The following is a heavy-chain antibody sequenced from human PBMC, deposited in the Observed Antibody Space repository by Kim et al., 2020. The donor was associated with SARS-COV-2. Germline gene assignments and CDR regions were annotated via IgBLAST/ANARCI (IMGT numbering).Heavy chain of an antibody. Sequence: GGSLRLSCAASGFTVSSNYMSWVRQAPGKGLEWVSVIYSGGSTYYADSVKGRFTISRDNSKNTLYLQMNSLRAEDTAVYYCARDLGGWYSPYGYWGQGTLVTVSS. J-gene: IGHJ4*02. D-gene: IGHD6-19*01. CDR1: GFTVSSNY. CDR2: IYSGGST. V-gene: IGHV3-53*01. CDR3: ARDLGGWYSPYGY.